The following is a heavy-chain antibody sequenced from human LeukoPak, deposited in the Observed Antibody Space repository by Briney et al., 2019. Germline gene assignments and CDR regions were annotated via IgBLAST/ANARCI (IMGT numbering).Heavy chain of an antibody. J-gene: IGHJ4*02. CDR1: GFNVSYYS. D-gene: IGHD5-12*01. CDR2: ISFSNSTL. CDR3: AGGGATSFDY. V-gene: IGHV3-48*04. Sequence: GRSLRLSCAASGFNVSYYSMNWVRQPPGKGLEWVSYISFSNSTLYYADSVRGRFTITRDNTKNSLSLQMNSLRAEDTAVYYCAGGGATSFDYWGQGILVTVSS.